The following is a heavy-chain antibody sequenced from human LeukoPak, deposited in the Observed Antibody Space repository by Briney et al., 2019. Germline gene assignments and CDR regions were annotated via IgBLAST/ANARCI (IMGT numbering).Heavy chain of an antibody. J-gene: IGHJ4*02. CDR1: GFTFSSYS. D-gene: IGHD6-19*01. CDR3: ARANSSGWYDY. CDR2: ISSSSGYI. V-gene: IGHV3-21*01. Sequence: GGSLRLSCAASGFTFSSYSMNWVRQAPGKGLEWVSSISSSSGYIYYADSVKGRFTISRDNAKNSLYLQMNSLRAEDTAVYYCARANSSGWYDYWGQGTLVTVSS.